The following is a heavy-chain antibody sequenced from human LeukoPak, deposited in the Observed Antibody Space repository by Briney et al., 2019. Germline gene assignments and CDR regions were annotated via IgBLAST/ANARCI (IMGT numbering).Heavy chain of an antibody. D-gene: IGHD6-19*01. CDR1: GFTFSSYG. Sequence: PGGSLRLSCAASGFTFSSYGMHWVRQAPGKGLEGVAVIWYDGSNKYYADSVKGRFIISRDNSKNTLYLQMNSLRAEDTAVYYCAKPPRGYSSGWDPFDYWGQGTLVTVSS. J-gene: IGHJ4*02. V-gene: IGHV3-33*06. CDR3: AKPPRGYSSGWDPFDY. CDR2: IWYDGSNK.